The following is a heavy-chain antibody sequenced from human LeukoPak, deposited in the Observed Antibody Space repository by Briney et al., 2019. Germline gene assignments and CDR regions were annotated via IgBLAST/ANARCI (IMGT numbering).Heavy chain of an antibody. CDR3: AKSGGYGLIDY. J-gene: IGHJ4*02. V-gene: IGHV4-4*07. CDR1: GGSISSYY. Sequence: PSETLSLTCTVSGGSISSYYWSWIRQPAGKGLEWIGRIYTSGSTNYNPSLKSRVTISIDTSKNQFSLRLNSVTAADTAMYYCAKSGGYGLIDYWGQGTRVTGSS. CDR2: IYTSGST. D-gene: IGHD1-26*01.